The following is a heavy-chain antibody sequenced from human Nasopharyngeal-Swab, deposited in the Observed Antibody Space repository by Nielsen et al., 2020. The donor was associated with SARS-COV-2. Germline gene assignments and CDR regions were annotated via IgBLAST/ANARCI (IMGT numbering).Heavy chain of an antibody. CDR3: AKLGSIVGVTTGY. D-gene: IGHD1-26*01. V-gene: IGHV3-74*01. J-gene: IGHJ4*02. Sequence: VREAPGKGLVWVSRIYSDGSSTSYADSVKGRLTISRDNSKNTLYLQMNSLRAEDTAVYYSAKLGSIVGVTTGYWGQGTLVTVPS. CDR2: IYSDGSST.